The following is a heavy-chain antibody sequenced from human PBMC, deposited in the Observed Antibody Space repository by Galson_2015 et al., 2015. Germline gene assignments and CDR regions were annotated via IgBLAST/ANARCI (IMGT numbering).Heavy chain of an antibody. D-gene: IGHD6-19*01. CDR1: GYTFTTYY. Sequence: SVKVSCKASGYTFTTYYMHWVRQAPGQGLEWMGIINPSGGSTSYAEKFQGRVTMTRDMSASTVYMEVSSLRSEDTAVYYCARSSGVAVAGTSPYYYYGMDVWGQGTTVTI. CDR3: ARSSGVAVAGTSPYYYYGMDV. J-gene: IGHJ6*02. V-gene: IGHV1-46*01. CDR2: INPSGGST.